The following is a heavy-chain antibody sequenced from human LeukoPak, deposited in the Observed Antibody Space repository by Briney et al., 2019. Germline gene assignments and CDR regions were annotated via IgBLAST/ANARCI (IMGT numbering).Heavy chain of an antibody. CDR1: EFTFSSYS. V-gene: IGHV3-48*01. CDR2: ISSSSSTI. CDR3: ARADRVVAAYYYYMDV. J-gene: IGHJ6*03. D-gene: IGHD2-15*01. Sequence: GGSLRLSCVDSEFTFSSYSMNWVRQAPGKGLEWVAHISSSSSTIYYAGSVKGRFTISRDNAKNSLYMQMKSLRAEDTAMYYCARADRVVAAYYYYMDVWGKGTTVTVSS.